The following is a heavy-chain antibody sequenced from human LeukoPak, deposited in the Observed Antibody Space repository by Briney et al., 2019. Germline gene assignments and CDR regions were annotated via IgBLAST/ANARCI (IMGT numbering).Heavy chain of an antibody. CDR2: MNPNSGNT. V-gene: IGHV1-8*01. D-gene: IGHD3-10*01. Sequence: ASVKVSCKASGYTFTSYDINWVRQATGQGLEWMGWMNPNSGNTGYAQKFQGRVTMTRNTSISTAYMELSSLRSEDTAVYYCARGQSSDGCGSGPDFDYWGQGTLVTVSS. CDR1: GYTFTSYD. J-gene: IGHJ4*02. CDR3: ARGQSSDGCGSGPDFDY.